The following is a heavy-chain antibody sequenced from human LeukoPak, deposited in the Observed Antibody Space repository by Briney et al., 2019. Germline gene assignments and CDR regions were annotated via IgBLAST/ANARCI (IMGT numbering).Heavy chain of an antibody. CDR3: ARDLTVGYNWNTCGY. V-gene: IGHV3-7*01. Sequence: AGGSLRLSCAASGFTFSSYWMSWVRQAPGKGLEWVANINQDGSDKYYVDSVKGRFTISRDNAKNSLYLQMNSLRAEDTAVYYCARDLTVGYNWNTCGYWGQGSLVTVSS. CDR2: INQDGSDK. D-gene: IGHD1-20*01. CDR1: GFTFSSYW. J-gene: IGHJ4*02.